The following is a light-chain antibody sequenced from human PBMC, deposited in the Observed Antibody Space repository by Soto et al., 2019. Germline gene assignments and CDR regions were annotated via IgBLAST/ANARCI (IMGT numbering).Light chain of an antibody. Sequence: DIQMTQSPSTLSASVGDRVTITCRASQSISSWLAWYQQKPGKAPKLLIYKAASVESGVPSRFSGSGSGTEFTLTISSLQPDDFATYYCQQYNSYSQAFGGGTKVEIK. J-gene: IGKJ4*01. V-gene: IGKV1-5*03. CDR3: QQYNSYSQA. CDR2: KAA. CDR1: QSISSW.